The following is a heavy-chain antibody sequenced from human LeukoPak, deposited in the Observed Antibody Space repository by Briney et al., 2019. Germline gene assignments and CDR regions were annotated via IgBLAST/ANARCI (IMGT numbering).Heavy chain of an antibody. D-gene: IGHD5-18*01. CDR1: GFTFDDYA. Sequence: GGSLRLSCAASGFTFDDYAVHWVRQAPGKGLEWASGISWNSGNIGYADSVKGRFTISRDNAKNSLYLQMNSLRAEDTALYYCAKDIRGYSYGIIDYWGQGTLVTVSS. CDR2: ISWNSGNI. V-gene: IGHV3-9*01. J-gene: IGHJ4*02. CDR3: AKDIRGYSYGIIDY.